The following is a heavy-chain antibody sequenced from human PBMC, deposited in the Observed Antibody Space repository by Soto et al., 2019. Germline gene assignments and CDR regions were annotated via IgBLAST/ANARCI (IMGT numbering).Heavy chain of an antibody. Sequence: SETLSLTCTVSGGSISSYYWSWIRQPPGKGLEWIGYIYYSGSTNYNPSLKSRVTISVDTSKNQFSLKLSSVTAADTAVYYCARAVNYYGSGSYYPSYYYYGMDVWGQGTTVTRLL. CDR2: IYYSGST. CDR1: GGSISSYY. J-gene: IGHJ6*02. D-gene: IGHD3-10*01. V-gene: IGHV4-59*01. CDR3: ARAVNYYGSGSYYPSYYYYGMDV.